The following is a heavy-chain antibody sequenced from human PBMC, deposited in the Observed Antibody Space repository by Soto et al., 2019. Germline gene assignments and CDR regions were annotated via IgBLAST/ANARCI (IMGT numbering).Heavy chain of an antibody. Sequence: PGGSLRLSCAASGFTFSSYAMHWVRQAPGKGLEWVAVISYDGSNKYYADSVKGRFTISRDNSKNTLYLQMNSLRAEDTAVYYCARDSPQGEQQLEPEYFQQWGQGTLVTVSS. D-gene: IGHD6-13*01. J-gene: IGHJ1*01. CDR1: GFTFSSYA. CDR3: ARDSPQGEQQLEPEYFQQ. V-gene: IGHV3-30-3*01. CDR2: ISYDGSNK.